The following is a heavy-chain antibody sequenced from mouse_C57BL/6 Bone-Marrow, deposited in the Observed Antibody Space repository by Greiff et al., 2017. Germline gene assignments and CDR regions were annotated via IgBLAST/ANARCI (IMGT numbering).Heavy chain of an antibody. V-gene: IGHV1-55*01. CDR1: GYTFTSYW. CDR2: IYPGSGST. D-gene: IGHD2-1*01. Sequence: QVQLQQPGAELVKPGASVKMSCKASGYTFTSYWITWVKQRPGQGLEWIGDIYPGSGSTNYNEKFKSKATLTVDTSSSTAYMQLSSLTSEDSAVYYCARGGNYDYYAMDYWGEGTSVTASS. J-gene: IGHJ4*01. CDR3: ARGGNYDYYAMDY.